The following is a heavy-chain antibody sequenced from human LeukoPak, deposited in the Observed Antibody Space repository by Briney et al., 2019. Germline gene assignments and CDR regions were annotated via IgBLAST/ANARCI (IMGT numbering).Heavy chain of an antibody. V-gene: IGHV3-21*01. Sequence: PGGSLRLSCAASGFAFSSYSMNWVRQAPGKGLEWVPSISSSSSYIYYADSVKGRFTISRDNAKNSLYLQMNSLRAEDTAVYYCARDPSRYSSSWTFDYWGQGTLVTVSS. CDR1: GFAFSSYS. CDR2: ISSSSSYI. CDR3: ARDPSRYSSSWTFDY. D-gene: IGHD6-13*01. J-gene: IGHJ4*02.